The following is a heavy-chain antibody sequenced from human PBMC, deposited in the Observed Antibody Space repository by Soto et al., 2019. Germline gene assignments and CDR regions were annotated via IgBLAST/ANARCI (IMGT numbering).Heavy chain of an antibody. D-gene: IGHD6-19*01. Sequence: GESLKISCKGSGYSFTSYWISWVRQMPGKGLEWMGRIDPSDSYTNYSPSFQGHVTISADKSISTAYLQWSSLKASDTAMYYCARLNKVAGHGEYYYGMDVWGQGTTVTVSS. CDR1: GYSFTSYW. J-gene: IGHJ6*02. CDR3: ARLNKVAGHGEYYYGMDV. V-gene: IGHV5-10-1*01. CDR2: IDPSDSYT.